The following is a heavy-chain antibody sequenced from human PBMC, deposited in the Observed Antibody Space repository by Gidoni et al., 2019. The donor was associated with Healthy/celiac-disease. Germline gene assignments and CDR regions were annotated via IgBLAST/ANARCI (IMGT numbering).Heavy chain of an antibody. J-gene: IGHJ1*01. CDR1: GGPISSSSYY. Sequence: QLQLQESGPGLVKPSETLSLTCTVSGGPISSSSYYWGWIRQPPGKGLEWIGSIYYSGSTYYNPSLKSRVTISVDTSKNQFSLKLSSVTAADTAVYYCARQAHDYGDYYFQHWGQGTLVTVSS. V-gene: IGHV4-39*01. D-gene: IGHD4-17*01. CDR2: IYYSGST. CDR3: ARQAHDYGDYYFQH.